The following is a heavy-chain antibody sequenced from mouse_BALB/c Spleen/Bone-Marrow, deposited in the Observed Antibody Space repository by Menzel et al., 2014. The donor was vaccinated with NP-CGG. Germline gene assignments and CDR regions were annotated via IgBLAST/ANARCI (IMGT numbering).Heavy chain of an antibody. V-gene: IGHV1-67*01. J-gene: IGHJ4*01. CDR2: ISTYNGNT. CDR3: GRRRGVHYAMGC. CDR1: GYTFTDYA. Sequence: VQLQQSGPELVRPGVSVKISCKGSGYTFTDYAMHWVKQSHAKSLEWIGVISTYNGNTNYNQKFKGKATMTVDKSSSTAYIEHARLTSEESAVFYCGRRRGVHYAMGCWGQGTPVTVSS.